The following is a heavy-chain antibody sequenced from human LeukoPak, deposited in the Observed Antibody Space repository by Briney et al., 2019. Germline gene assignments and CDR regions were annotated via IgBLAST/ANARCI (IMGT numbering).Heavy chain of an antibody. CDR2: IYHSGST. CDR1: GGSINSSNW. Sequence: PSETLSLTCAISGGSINSSNWWSWVRQPPGKGLEWIGEIYHSGSTNYNPSLKSRVTISVDTSKNQFSLKLSSVTAADTAVYYCARGGDDWFDAFDIWGQGTMVTVSS. V-gene: IGHV4-4*02. CDR3: ARGGDDWFDAFDI. J-gene: IGHJ3*02. D-gene: IGHD3-9*01.